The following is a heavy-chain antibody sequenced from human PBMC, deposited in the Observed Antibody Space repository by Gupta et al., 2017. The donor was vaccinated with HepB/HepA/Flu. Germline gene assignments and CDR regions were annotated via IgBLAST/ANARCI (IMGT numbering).Heavy chain of an antibody. Sequence: QLVESGEGLVKPGGSLRLSCAASGFTFSAYTMNWVRQAPGKGLEWVSAISSGSAYIYYSDSVKGRFTVSRDNAKDLVYLQMNSLRAEDTAVYYCTRDPEYCGSGACYSDAFDIWGQGTTLIVS. V-gene: IGHV3-21*01. J-gene: IGHJ3*02. CDR1: GFTFSAYT. D-gene: IGHD2-15*01. CDR2: ISSGSAYI. CDR3: TRDPEYCGSGACYSDAFDI.